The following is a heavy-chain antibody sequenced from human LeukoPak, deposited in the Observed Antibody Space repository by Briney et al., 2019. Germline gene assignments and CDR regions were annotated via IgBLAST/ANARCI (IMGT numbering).Heavy chain of an antibody. CDR3: VKVGTAMDPFDY. CDR1: GFTFSSYA. V-gene: IGHV3-64D*06. J-gene: IGHJ4*02. CDR2: ISSNGGSI. Sequence: GGSLRLSCSASGFTFSSYAMHWVRQSPGKGLEYVSAISSNGGSIYYADSVKGRFTISRDNSKNTLYLQMSSLRAEDTAVYYCVKVGTAMDPFDYWGQGTLVTVSS. D-gene: IGHD5-18*01.